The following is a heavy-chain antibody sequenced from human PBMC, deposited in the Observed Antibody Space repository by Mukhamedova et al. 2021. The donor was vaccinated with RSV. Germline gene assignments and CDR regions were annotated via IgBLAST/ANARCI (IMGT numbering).Heavy chain of an antibody. J-gene: IGHJ4*01. CDR3: VKATQSSYDSLADY. D-gene: IGHD3-22*01. V-gene: IGHV3-64D*09. Sequence: GFTFSNYAMHWVRQAPGKGLEYVSAIRSNGGSTYYTDSVKGRFTISRDNSKNTLYLQMTSLRTEDTAVYYCVKATQSSYDSLADY. CDR1: GFTFSNYA. CDR2: IRSNGGST.